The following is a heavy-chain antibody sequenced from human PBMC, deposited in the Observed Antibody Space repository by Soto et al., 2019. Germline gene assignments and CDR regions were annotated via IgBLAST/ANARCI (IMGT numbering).Heavy chain of an antibody. J-gene: IGHJ5*02. CDR1: GGSISSGDYY. D-gene: IGHD3-9*01. Sequence: PSETLSLTCTVSGGSISSGDYYWSWIRQPPGKGLEWIGYIYYSGSTYYNPSLKSRVTISVDTSKNQFSLKLSSVTAADTAVYYCARYPIRYFDWFSVFDPWGQGSLVTGSS. V-gene: IGHV4-30-4*01. CDR3: ARYPIRYFDWFSVFDP. CDR2: IYYSGST.